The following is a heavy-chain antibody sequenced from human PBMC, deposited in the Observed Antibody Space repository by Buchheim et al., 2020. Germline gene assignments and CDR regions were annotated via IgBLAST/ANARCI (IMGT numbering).Heavy chain of an antibody. CDR1: GYTFTSFY. CDR2: INPSGGST. D-gene: IGHD5-18*01. J-gene: IGHJ4*02. CDR3: ARASDTAMATGYFDY. V-gene: IGHV1-46*01. Sequence: QVQLVQSGAEVKKPGASVKVSCKASGYTFTSFYMHWVRQAPGQGLEWMGIINPSGGSTSYAQKFQGRVXMTRDTSPSTVYMELSSLRSEDTAVYYCARASDTAMATGYFDYWGQGTL.